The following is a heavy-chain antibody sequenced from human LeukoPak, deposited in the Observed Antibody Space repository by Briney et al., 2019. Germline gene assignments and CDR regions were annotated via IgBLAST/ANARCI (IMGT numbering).Heavy chain of an antibody. J-gene: IGHJ6*03. CDR1: GGPISSFY. D-gene: IGHD2-8*02. V-gene: IGHV4-4*07. Sequence: SETLSLTCDVSGGPISSFYWTWIRQPVGKGLEWIGRIYSSGSSNYNPSLKSRVTMSVDMSKNQFSLKLCSVTAADTAVYYCARALLVTTSGYFYYYMDVWGKGTTVSVSS. CDR2: IYSSGSS. CDR3: ARALLVTTSGYFYYYMDV.